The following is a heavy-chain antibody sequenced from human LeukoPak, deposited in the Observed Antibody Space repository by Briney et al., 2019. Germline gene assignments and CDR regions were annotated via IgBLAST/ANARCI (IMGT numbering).Heavy chain of an antibody. J-gene: IGHJ6*02. CDR3: TRIGDTLVRGLIMGMDV. CDR1: GFTFSDSA. V-gene: IGHV3-73*01. CDR2: LRSKTNNYAT. Sequence: PGGSLRLSCAASGFTFSDSAMHWVRQASGKGLEWVGLLRSKTNNYATAYAASVKGRFTISRDDSKNTAYLQMNGLQTEDTAVYYCTRIGDTLVRGLIMGMDVWGQGTTVTVSS. D-gene: IGHD3-10*01.